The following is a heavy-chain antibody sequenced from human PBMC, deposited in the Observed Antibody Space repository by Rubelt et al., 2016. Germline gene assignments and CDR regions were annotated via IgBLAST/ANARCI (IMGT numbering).Heavy chain of an antibody. V-gene: IGHV3-53*01. Sequence: EVQLVESGGGLIQPGGSLRLSCEVSGFTVSSNYMSWVRQAPGKGLEWVSVFYSGGTTYYADSVKGRFTIARDNSKNTLYLQMNSLRAEDTAVYYCARHGYSDGYVQNWGQGTLVTVSS. J-gene: IGHJ4*02. D-gene: IGHD5-18*01. CDR3: ARHGYSDGYVQN. CDR1: GFTVSSNY. CDR2: FYSGGTT.